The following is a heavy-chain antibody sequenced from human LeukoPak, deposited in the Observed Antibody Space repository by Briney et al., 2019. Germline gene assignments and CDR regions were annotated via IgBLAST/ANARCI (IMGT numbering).Heavy chain of an antibody. J-gene: IGHJ4*02. Sequence: PGGSLRLSCAASGFTFSSYGMHWVRQAPGKGLEWVAVIWYDGSNKYYADSVKGRFTISRDNSKNTLYLQMNSLRAEDTAVYYCARDSILRAYYYDSSGYALDYWGQGTLVTVSS. CDR1: GFTFSSYG. CDR3: ARDSILRAYYYDSSGYALDY. V-gene: IGHV3-33*01. D-gene: IGHD3-22*01. CDR2: IWYDGSNK.